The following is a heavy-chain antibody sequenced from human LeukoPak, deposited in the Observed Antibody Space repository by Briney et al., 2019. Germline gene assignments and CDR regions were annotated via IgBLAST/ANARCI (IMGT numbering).Heavy chain of an antibody. V-gene: IGHV3-23*01. CDR1: GFTFSSYA. J-gene: IGHJ4*02. CDR3: AIAVAAANYFDY. CDR2: ISGGGGST. D-gene: IGHD6-19*01. Sequence: PGGSLRLSCAASGFTFSSYAMSWVRQAPGKGLEWVSAISGGGGSTYYADSVKGRFTISRDNPKNTLYLQMNSLRAEDTVVYYCAIAVAAANYFDYWGQGTLVTVSS.